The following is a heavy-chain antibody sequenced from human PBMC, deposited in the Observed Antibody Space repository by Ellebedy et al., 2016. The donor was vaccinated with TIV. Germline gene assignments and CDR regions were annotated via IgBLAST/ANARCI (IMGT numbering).Heavy chain of an antibody. D-gene: IGHD3-16*01. CDR1: GFTFSAYT. CDR3: TRGGIMSQLTEATPNDYFDY. CDR2: LWWDGRSE. Sequence: GESLKISXAVSGFTFSAYTMHWVRQTPSKGLEWVALLWWDGRSEEYADSVKGRFTVSRDNSKGTLFLHMNSLRAEDTAVYFCTRGGIMSQLTEATPNDYFDYWGQGTPVTVSS. J-gene: IGHJ4*01. V-gene: IGHV3-33*01.